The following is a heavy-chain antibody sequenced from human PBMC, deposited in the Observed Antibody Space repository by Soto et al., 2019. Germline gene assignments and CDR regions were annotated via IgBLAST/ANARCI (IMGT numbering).Heavy chain of an antibody. CDR3: ASHIAAAGKFGIRPNDAFDI. Sequence: QVQLQESGPGLVKPSQTLSLTCTVSGGSISSGGYYWSWIRQHPGKGLEWIGYIYYSGSTYYNPSLKSRVAISVDTSKNQFCLKLSSVSAAATAVYYCASHIAAAGKFGIRPNDAFDIWGQGTMVTVSS. CDR1: GGSISSGGYY. CDR2: IYYSGST. D-gene: IGHD6-13*01. V-gene: IGHV4-31*03. J-gene: IGHJ3*02.